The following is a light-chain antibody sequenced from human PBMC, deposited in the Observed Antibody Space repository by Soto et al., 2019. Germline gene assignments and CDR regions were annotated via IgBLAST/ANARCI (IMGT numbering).Light chain of an antibody. CDR1: ESLVHSDGNTY. V-gene: IGKV2-24*01. Sequence: DIVITQTPLSSPFTLAHPSSISCRSSESLVHSDGNTYLSWLHQRPGQPPRLLIYKISKRLPGVPERISGSGAGTEFTLTISSLQPEDFASYYCQQIYTIPLTFGGGTKVDIK. CDR3: QQIYTIPLT. J-gene: IGKJ4*01. CDR2: KIS.